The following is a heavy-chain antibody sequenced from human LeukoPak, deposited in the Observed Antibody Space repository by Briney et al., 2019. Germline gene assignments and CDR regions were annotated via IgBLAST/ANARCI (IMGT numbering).Heavy chain of an antibody. V-gene: IGHV3-66*01. J-gene: IGHJ4*02. CDR2: IYSGGST. Sequence: GGSLKLSCAAFGFTVSSDSMTWVRQAPGKGLEWVSVIYSGGSTYYTDSVKGRFTISRDNSKNTLYPQMNRLRAEDTAVYYCARDEPSPDSTDLDFWGQGTLVTVSS. D-gene: IGHD2/OR15-2a*01. CDR3: ARDEPSPDSTDLDF. CDR1: GFTVSSDS.